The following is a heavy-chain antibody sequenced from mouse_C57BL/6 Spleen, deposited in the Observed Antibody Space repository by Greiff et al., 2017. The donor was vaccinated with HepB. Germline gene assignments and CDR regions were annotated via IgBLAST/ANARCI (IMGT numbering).Heavy chain of an antibody. J-gene: IGHJ2*01. V-gene: IGHV5-4*01. D-gene: IGHD2-4*01. CDR3: ARDQINDYDSFDY. Sequence: EVKVEESGGGLVKPGGSLKLSCAASGFTFSSYAMSWVRQTPEKRLEWVATISDGGSYTYYPDNVKGRFTISRDNAKNNLYLQMSHLKSEDTAMYYCARDQINDYDSFDYWGQGTTLTVSS. CDR2: ISDGGSYT. CDR1: GFTFSSYA.